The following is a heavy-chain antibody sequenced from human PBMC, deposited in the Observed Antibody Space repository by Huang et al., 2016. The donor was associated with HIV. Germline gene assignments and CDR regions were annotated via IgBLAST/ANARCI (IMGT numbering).Heavy chain of an antibody. V-gene: IGHV4-34*01. D-gene: IGHD3-10*01. Sequence: QVRLEQWGPNLLKPSDTLSLKCAVYGGSFSDYFWTWIRQSPVKGLDWIGEVNHRGSATHNPSKNQFYLNLTSVTAADTAVYFCARPKMTATPFDSSWSYFDFWGRGTPVTVSS. CDR3: ARPKMTATPFDSSWSYFDF. CDR2: VNHRGSA. CDR1: GGSFSDYF. J-gene: IGHJ4*02.